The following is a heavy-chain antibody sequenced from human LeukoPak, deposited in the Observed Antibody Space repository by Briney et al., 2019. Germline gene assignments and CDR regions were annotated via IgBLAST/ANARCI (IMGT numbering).Heavy chain of an antibody. J-gene: IGHJ4*02. V-gene: IGHV3-30*04. CDR1: GFTFSSYA. CDR3: ARAQNYYDSIGFDY. D-gene: IGHD3-22*01. Sequence: GRSLRLSCAASGFTFSSYAMHWVRQAPGKGLEWVAVISYDGSNKYYVDSVKGRFTISRDNSKNTLYLQMNSLRAEDTAVYYCARAQNYYDSIGFDYWGQGTLVTVSS. CDR2: ISYDGSNK.